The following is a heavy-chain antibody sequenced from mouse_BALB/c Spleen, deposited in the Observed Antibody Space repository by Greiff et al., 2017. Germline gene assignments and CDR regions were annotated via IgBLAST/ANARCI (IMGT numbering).Heavy chain of an antibody. J-gene: IGHJ4*01. V-gene: IGHV1-87*01. D-gene: IGHD2-3*01. CDR2: IYPGDGDT. CDR3: ARRLLVYAMDY. CDR1: GYTFTSYW. Sequence: QVQLKQSGAELARPGASVKLSCKASGYTFTSYWMQWVKQRPGQGLEWIGAIYPGDGDTRYTQKFKGKATLTADKSSSTAYMQLSSLASEDSAVYYCARRLLVYAMDYWGQGTSVTVSS.